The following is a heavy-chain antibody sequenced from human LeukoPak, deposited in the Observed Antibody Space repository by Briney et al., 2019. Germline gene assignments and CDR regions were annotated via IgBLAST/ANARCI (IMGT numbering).Heavy chain of an antibody. CDR2: LYSGGRT. CDR3: ARDVATVTTLGEVGPV. V-gene: IGHV3-66*01. J-gene: IGHJ4*02. CDR1: GFNVSGNY. D-gene: IGHD4-17*01. Sequence: PGGSLRLSCAVSGFNVSGNYMSWVRQAPGKGLEWVSVLYSGGRTYHSDTVKGRFNISRDTSKNTLYLQMNNLTAEDTAVYSCARDVATVTTLGEVGPVWGQGTLVTVSS.